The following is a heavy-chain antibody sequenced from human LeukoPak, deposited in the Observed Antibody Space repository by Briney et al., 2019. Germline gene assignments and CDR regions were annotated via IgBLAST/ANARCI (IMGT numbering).Heavy chain of an antibody. V-gene: IGHV4-30-2*01. J-gene: IGHJ4*02. Sequence: SETLSLTCTVSGGSISSGGYYWSWIRQPPGKGLEWIGYIYHSGSTYYNPSLKSRVTISVDRSKNQFSLKLSSVTAADTAVYYCARLTPPYDSSGYHLDYWGQGTLVTVSS. D-gene: IGHD3-22*01. CDR1: GGSISSGGYY. CDR3: ARLTPPYDSSGYHLDY. CDR2: IYHSGST.